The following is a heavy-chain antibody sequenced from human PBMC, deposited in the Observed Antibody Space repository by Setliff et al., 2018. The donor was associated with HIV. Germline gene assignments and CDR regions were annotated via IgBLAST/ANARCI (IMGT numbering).Heavy chain of an antibody. Sequence: ETLSLTCTVSGGSISSYYWSWIRQPPGKGLEWIGYIYTSGSTNYDPSLKSRVTISVDTFKNQFSLKLSSVTAADTAVYYCARGWGYCSGGSCYSGLGWFDPWGQGTLVTVSS. CDR2: IYTSGST. V-gene: IGHV4-4*08. J-gene: IGHJ5*02. CDR1: GGSISSYY. CDR3: ARGWGYCSGGSCYSGLGWFDP. D-gene: IGHD2-15*01.